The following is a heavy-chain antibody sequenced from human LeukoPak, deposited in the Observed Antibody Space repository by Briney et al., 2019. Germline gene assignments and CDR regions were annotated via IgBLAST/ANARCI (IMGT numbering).Heavy chain of an antibody. CDR3: ARDLPGTRATFDY. Sequence: GGSLRLSCAASGFTFSSYSMNWVRQAPGKGLEWVSSISSSSSYIYCADSVKGRFTISRDNAKNSLYLQMNSLRAEDTAVYYCARDLPGTRATFDYWGQGTLVTVSS. CDR1: GFTFSSYS. J-gene: IGHJ4*02. V-gene: IGHV3-21*01. CDR2: ISSSSSYI. D-gene: IGHD1-1*01.